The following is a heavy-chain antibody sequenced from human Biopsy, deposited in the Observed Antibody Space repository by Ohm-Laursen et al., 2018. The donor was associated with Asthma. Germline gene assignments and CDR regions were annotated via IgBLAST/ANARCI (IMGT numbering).Heavy chain of an antibody. Sequence: PSETLSLTCDVYPGSFSGFFWTWIRQSPGKGLEWIGETNERGVTNNNPSLKSRVIISIDTYWNRVSLKLTSVTAAVTAVYYCARGPELDVWGQGTTVTVSS. CDR1: PGSFSGFF. J-gene: IGHJ6*02. CDR2: TNERGVT. CDR3: ARGPELDV. V-gene: IGHV4-34*01.